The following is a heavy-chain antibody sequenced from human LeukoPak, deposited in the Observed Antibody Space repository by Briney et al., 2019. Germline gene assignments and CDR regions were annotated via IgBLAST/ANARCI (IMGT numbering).Heavy chain of an antibody. J-gene: IGHJ5*02. CDR3: ARDKEGNWFDP. CDR2: ISAYNGNT. CDR1: GGTLSSYG. V-gene: IGHV1-18*01. Sequence: ASVKVSCKASGGTLSSYGISWVRQAPGQGLEWMGWISAYNGNTNYAQKLQGRVTMTTDTSTSTAYMELRSLRSDDTAVYYCARDKEGNWFDPWGQGTLVTVSS.